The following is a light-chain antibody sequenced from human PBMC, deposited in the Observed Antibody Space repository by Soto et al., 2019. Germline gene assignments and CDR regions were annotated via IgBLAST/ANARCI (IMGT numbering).Light chain of an antibody. CDR3: QQYYSTPPT. CDR2: WAS. J-gene: IGKJ2*01. CDR1: QSVLYSSNSKNY. Sequence: DIVMTQSPDSLPVSLGERATINCESSQSVLYSSNSKNYLAWYQQKPGQPPKLLIYWASTRESGVPDRFSGSGSGTEFTLTINSLQAEDVAVYYCQQYYSTPPTFGQGTKLEIK. V-gene: IGKV4-1*01.